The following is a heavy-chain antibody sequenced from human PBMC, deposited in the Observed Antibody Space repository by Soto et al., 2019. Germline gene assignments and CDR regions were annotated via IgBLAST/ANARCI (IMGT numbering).Heavy chain of an antibody. CDR3: ARHGSISGRRNWFDP. Sequence: SLKISCKASGYSFTTYWIGWVRQMPGKGLEWMGIVYPDDSDTRYSPSFQGQVTISADKSINTAYLQWSSLKASDTAMYYCARHGSISGRRNWFDPWGQGTLVTVSS. D-gene: IGHD6-6*01. J-gene: IGHJ5*02. CDR1: GYSFTTYW. V-gene: IGHV5-51*01. CDR2: VYPDDSDT.